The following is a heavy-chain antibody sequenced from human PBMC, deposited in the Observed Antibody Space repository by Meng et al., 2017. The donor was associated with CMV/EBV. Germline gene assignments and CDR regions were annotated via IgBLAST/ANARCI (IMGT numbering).Heavy chain of an antibody. CDR3: ERGGIVGATEYYYYGMDV. J-gene: IGHJ6*02. V-gene: IGHV1-18*01. Sequence: ASVKVSCKASGYTFTSYGISWVRQAPGQGLEWMGWISAYNGNTNYAQKLQGRVTMTTDTSTSTAYMELRSLRSDDTAVYYCERGGIVGATEYYYYGMDVWGQGTTVTVSS. D-gene: IGHD1-26*01. CDR2: ISAYNGNT. CDR1: GYTFTSYG.